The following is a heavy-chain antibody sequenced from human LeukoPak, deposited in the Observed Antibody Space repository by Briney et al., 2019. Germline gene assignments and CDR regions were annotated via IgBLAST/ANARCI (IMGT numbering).Heavy chain of an antibody. CDR3: AKATYDILTGPDY. D-gene: IGHD3-9*01. Sequence: PGGSLRLSCAASGFTFDDYAMHWVRQAPGKGLEWVSGISWNSGSIGYADSVKGRFTISRDNAKNSLYLRMNSLRAEDTALYYCAKATYDILTGPDYWGQGTLVTVSS. CDR1: GFTFDDYA. V-gene: IGHV3-9*01. J-gene: IGHJ4*02. CDR2: ISWNSGSI.